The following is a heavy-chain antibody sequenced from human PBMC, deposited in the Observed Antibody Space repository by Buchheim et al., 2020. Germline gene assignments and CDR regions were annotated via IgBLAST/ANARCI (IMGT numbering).Heavy chain of an antibody. V-gene: IGHV3-23*01. CDR3: AKDSAPSYYNWFDP. CDR2: IRGSGGTT. Sequence: EVQLLESGGGLVQPGGSLRLSCAASGFTFSSYAMDWVRQAPGKGLEWVAAIRGSGGTTYYADSVKGRVTISRDNSTPMLHLQMNSLRVEDTAVYYCAKDSAPSYYNWFDPWGQGTL. CDR1: GFTFSSYA. J-gene: IGHJ5*02. D-gene: IGHD3-10*01.